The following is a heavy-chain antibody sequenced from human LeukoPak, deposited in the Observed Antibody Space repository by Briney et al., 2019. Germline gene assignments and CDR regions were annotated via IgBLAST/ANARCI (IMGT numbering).Heavy chain of an antibody. J-gene: IGHJ4*02. CDR3: AKDYEVVTAIPCFDY. D-gene: IGHD2-21*02. V-gene: IGHV3-74*01. CDR2: INTDGSST. CDR1: GFTLSNYW. Sequence: PGGSLRLSCSASGFTLSNYWIHWVRQAPGKGLVWVSRINTDGSSTNYADSVRGRFTVSRDNAKNTLYLQMNSLRVEDTAVYYCAKDYEVVTAIPCFDYWGQGTLVTVSS.